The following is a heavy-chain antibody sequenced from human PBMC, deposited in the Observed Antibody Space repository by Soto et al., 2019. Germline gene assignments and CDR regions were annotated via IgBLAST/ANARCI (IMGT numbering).Heavy chain of an antibody. CDR2: ISGYNGNT. J-gene: IGHJ6*02. V-gene: IGHV1-18*01. CDR1: GYSFTRYG. Sequence: GASVKASCKASGYSFTRYGISWVRQAPGQGPEWMGWISGYNGNTNYVQNLQDRVSMTTDTSTSTAYLELRSLRSDDTAVYFCARDRECSGGTCYRSDGMDVWGQGTTVTVSS. CDR3: ARDRECSGGTCYRSDGMDV. D-gene: IGHD2-15*01.